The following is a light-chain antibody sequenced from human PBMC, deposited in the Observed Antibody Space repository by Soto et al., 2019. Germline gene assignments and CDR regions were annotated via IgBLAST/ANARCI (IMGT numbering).Light chain of an antibody. Sequence: EIVLTQSPGTLSLSPVERATLSCRASQSISSNYVAWYQQKPGQAPRLLIYDASTRATGIPNRYSGSGSGTDFTLTISRLEPEDFAVFYCQQYGDSPTFGQGPRWIS. J-gene: IGKJ1*01. V-gene: IGKV3-20*01. CDR1: QSISSNY. CDR3: QQYGDSPT. CDR2: DAS.